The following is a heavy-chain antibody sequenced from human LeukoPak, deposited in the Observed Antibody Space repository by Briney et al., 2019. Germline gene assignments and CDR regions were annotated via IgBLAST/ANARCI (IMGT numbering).Heavy chain of an antibody. Sequence: ASVKVSCKASGYTFTSYGISWVRQAPGQGLEWMGWISAYNGNTNYAQKLQGRVTMTTDTSTSTAYMEPRSLRSDDTAVYYCARVDPVYYGSGSYYWGQGTLVTVSS. CDR1: GYTFTSYG. D-gene: IGHD3-10*01. V-gene: IGHV1-18*01. CDR3: ARVDPVYYGSGSYY. J-gene: IGHJ4*02. CDR2: ISAYNGNT.